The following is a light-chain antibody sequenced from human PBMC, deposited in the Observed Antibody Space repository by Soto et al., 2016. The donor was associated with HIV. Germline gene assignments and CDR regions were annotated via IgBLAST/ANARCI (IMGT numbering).Light chain of an antibody. CDR2: QDT. V-gene: IGLV3-1*01. J-gene: IGLJ2*01. CDR1: KLEDKY. Sequence: SYELTQPPSVSVSPGQTASITCSGDKLEDKYVCWYQQKAGQSPVLVIYQDTQRPSGIPERFSGSNSGDIATLTISGTQAMDEADYYCQTRDSSTAVFGGGTELSVL. CDR3: QTRDSSTAV.